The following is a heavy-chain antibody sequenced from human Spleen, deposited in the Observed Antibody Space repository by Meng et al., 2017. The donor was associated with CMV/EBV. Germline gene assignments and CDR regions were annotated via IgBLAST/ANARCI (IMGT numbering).Heavy chain of an antibody. D-gene: IGHD5-24*01. Sequence: GGSMRLSCAASGFSFSSYGMHWVRQAPGKGLEWVAFIHYGTNDKYYADSVKGRFTISRDNSKNTLYLQMYSLRAEDTAVYYCTRASALNYFDPWGQGTLVTVSS. CDR2: IHYGTNDK. CDR1: GFSFSSYG. J-gene: IGHJ5*02. V-gene: IGHV3-30*02. CDR3: TRASALNYFDP.